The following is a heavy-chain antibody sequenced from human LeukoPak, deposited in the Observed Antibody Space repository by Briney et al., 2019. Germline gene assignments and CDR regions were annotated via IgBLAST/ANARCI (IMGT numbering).Heavy chain of an antibody. Sequence: SGTLSLTCVVSGGSISSSNWWSWVRQPPGKGLEWIGEIYHSGSTSYNPSLKSRVTISVDKSKNQFSLKLSSVTAADTAVYYCACTTTVTTKLNYWGQGTLVTVSS. CDR2: IYHSGST. D-gene: IGHD4-17*01. CDR1: GGSISSSNW. CDR3: ACTTTVTTKLNY. J-gene: IGHJ4*02. V-gene: IGHV4-4*02.